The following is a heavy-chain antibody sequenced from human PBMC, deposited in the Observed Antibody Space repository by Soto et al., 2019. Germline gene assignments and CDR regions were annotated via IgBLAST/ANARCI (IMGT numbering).Heavy chain of an antibody. V-gene: IGHV4-30-4*01. D-gene: IGHD5-12*01. Sequence: QVQLQESGPGLVKPLQTLSLTCTVSGGSISSGDYYWSWIRQPPGKGLEWIGYLYYSGSTYYNPSLLRRLTMSVDTSQNQFALKLSSVSAAGTGLYYWDRVASGSVDSWGEGTLVTVSS. CDR1: GGSISSGDYY. CDR2: LYYSGST. J-gene: IGHJ4*02. CDR3: DRVASGSVDS.